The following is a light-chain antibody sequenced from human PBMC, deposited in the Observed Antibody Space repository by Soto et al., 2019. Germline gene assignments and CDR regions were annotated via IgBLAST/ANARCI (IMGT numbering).Light chain of an antibody. J-gene: IGLJ1*01. CDR2: EVN. CDR3: CLYIGATTYV. CDR1: SSDVGGYNY. Sequence: QSALTQPPSASGSPGQSVAISCTGTSSDVGGYNYVSWYQQHPGKAPKLMIYEVNKRPSGVPDRFSGSKSGNTASLTISGLQADDEADYYCCLYIGATTYVFGTGTKLTVL. V-gene: IGLV2-8*01.